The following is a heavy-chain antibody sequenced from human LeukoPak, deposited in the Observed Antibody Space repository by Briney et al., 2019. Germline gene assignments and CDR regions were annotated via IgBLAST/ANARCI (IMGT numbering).Heavy chain of an antibody. CDR1: GFTFSSYA. CDR2: ISGSGNST. CDR3: AKDWATMVRGADY. D-gene: IGHD3-10*01. V-gene: IGHV3-23*01. Sequence: GGPLRLSCAASGFTFSSYAMSWVRQAPGKGLEWVSGISGSGNSTYYADSVKGRFTISRDNSKNTLYLQMNSLRAEDTAVYYCAKDWATMVRGADYWGQGTLVTVSS. J-gene: IGHJ4*02.